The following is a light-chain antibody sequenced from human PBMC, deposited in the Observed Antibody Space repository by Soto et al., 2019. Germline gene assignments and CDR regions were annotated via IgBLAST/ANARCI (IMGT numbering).Light chain of an antibody. CDR3: SSYTSSTTYV. V-gene: IGLV2-14*01. Sequence: QSVLTQPASVSGSPGQSITISCTVTSSDVGAYRYVSWYQQHPGKAPKLIIYDVSDRPSGISNRFSGSKSDNTASLTISGLQAEDEDEYYCSSYTSSTTYVFGTGTKVTVL. CDR1: SSDVGAYRY. CDR2: DVS. J-gene: IGLJ1*01.